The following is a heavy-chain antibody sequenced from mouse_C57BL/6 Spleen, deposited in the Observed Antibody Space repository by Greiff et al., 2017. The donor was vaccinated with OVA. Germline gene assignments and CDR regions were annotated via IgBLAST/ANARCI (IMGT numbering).Heavy chain of an antibody. Sequence: VQLQQPGAELVMPGASVKLSCKASGYTFTSYWMHWVKQRPGQGLEWIGEIDPSDSYTNYNQKFKGKSTLTVDKSSSTAYMQLSSLTSEDSAVYYCARFDGSPDYYAMDYWGQGTSVTVSS. CDR3: ARFDGSPDYYAMDY. CDR1: GYTFTSYW. CDR2: IDPSDSYT. D-gene: IGHD2-3*01. J-gene: IGHJ4*01. V-gene: IGHV1-69*01.